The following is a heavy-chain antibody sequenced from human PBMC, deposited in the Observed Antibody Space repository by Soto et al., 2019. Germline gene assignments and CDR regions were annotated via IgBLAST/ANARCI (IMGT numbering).Heavy chain of an antibody. CDR1: VFTFSSYG. J-gene: IGHJ6*02. CDR3: AKEWELYYYYYYGMDV. Sequence: WWLLRLSCSASVFTFSSYGMHWVRQAPGKGLEWVAVISYDGSNKYYADSVKGRFTISRDNSKNTLYLQMNSLRAEDTAVYYCAKEWELYYYYYYGMDVWGQGTTVTVSS. CDR2: ISYDGSNK. V-gene: IGHV3-30*18. D-gene: IGHD1-26*01.